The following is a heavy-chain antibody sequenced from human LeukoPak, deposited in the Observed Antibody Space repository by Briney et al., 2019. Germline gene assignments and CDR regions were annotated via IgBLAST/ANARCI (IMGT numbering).Heavy chain of an antibody. CDR3: AKGVSGYQGGWFDP. CDR2: ISWNSGSI. Sequence: GGSLRLSCVASGFTFRSYWMHWVRQAPGKGLVWVSGISWNSGSIGYADSVKGRFTISRDNAKNSLYLQMNSLRAEDTALYYCAKGVSGYQGGWFDPWGRGTLVTVSS. J-gene: IGHJ5*02. D-gene: IGHD3-22*01. CDR1: GFTFRSYW. V-gene: IGHV3-9*01.